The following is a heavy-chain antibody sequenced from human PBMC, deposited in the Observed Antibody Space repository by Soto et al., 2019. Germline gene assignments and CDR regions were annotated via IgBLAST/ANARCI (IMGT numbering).Heavy chain of an antibody. CDR3: ARSSDSSVDWFDL. CDR2: INAGNGNT. CDR1: GYTFTRYA. V-gene: IGHV1-3*01. D-gene: IGHD6-19*01. J-gene: IGHJ5*02. Sequence: ASVKVSCKASGYTFTRYAMHWVRQAPGQRLEWMGWINAGNGNTKYSQKFQGRVTITRDTSAHTAYMELSSLRSEDTAVYYCARSSDSSVDWFDLWDQGTVGTVSS.